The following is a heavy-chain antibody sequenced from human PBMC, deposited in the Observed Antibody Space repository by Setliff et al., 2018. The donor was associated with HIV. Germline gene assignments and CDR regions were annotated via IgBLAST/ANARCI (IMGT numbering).Heavy chain of an antibody. CDR1: GGSISSGSYY. D-gene: IGHD4-4*01. CDR2: IYTTGST. CDR3: AREHDYSNYRRLDS. V-gene: IGHV4-61*09. J-gene: IGHJ4*02. Sequence: SETLSLTCTVSGGSISSGSYYWTWIRQPAGKGLEWIGHIYTTGSTNYTPSLRSRVTMSVDTSKNQFSLKLTSVTAADTAVYYCAREHDYSNYRRLDSWGQGILVTVPQ.